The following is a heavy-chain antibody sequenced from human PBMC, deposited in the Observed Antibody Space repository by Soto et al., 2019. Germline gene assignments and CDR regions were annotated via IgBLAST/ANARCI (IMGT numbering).Heavy chain of an antibody. CDR3: ARGYCSSTSCFGFGWFDP. J-gene: IGHJ5*02. CDR1: GGSFSSYT. V-gene: IGHV1-69*02. CDR2: IIPILGIA. D-gene: IGHD2-2*01. Sequence: SVKVSFKASGGSFSSYTISWVRQAPGQGLEWMGRIIPILGIANYAQKFQGRVTITADKSTSTAYMELSSLRSEDTAVYYCARGYCSSTSCFGFGWFDPWGQGTRVTVSS.